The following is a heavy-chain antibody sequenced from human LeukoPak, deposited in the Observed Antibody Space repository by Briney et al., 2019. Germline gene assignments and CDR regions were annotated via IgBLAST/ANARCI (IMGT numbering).Heavy chain of an antibody. V-gene: IGHV4-59*01. Sequence: SDTLSLTCTVSGGSISSYYWSWIRQPPGKGLEWIGYIYYSGSTNYNPSLKSRVTISVDTSKNQFSLKLSSVTAADTAVYYCAREVDWFDPWGQGTLVTVSS. D-gene: IGHD2-15*01. CDR2: IYYSGST. CDR3: AREVDWFDP. CDR1: GGSISSYY. J-gene: IGHJ5*02.